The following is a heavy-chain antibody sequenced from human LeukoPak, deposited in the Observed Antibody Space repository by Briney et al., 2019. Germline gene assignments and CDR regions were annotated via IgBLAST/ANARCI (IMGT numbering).Heavy chain of an antibody. CDR3: AKSGYNYDSNAYPFIDY. CDR1: GFTFSNYA. V-gene: IGHV3-23*01. Sequence: PGGSLRLSCAASGFTFSNYAMRWVRQAPGKGLEWVSGISSGGGSTHYADSVKGRFTISRDNSKNTLYLEMSSLRAEDTAVYYCAKSGYNYDSNAYPFIDYWGQGTLVTVSS. D-gene: IGHD3-22*01. CDR2: ISSGGGST. J-gene: IGHJ4*02.